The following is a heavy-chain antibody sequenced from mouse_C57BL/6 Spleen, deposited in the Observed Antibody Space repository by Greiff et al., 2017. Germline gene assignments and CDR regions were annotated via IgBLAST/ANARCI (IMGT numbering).Heavy chain of an antibody. Sequence: EVQLVESGAELVKPGASVKLSCTASGFNIKDYYMHWVKQRTEQGLEWIGRIDPEDGETKYAPKFQGKATITADTSSNTAYLQLSSLTSEDTAVYYCAINPPYYYGSSYYFDYWGQGTTLTVSS. CDR3: AINPPYYYGSSYYFDY. D-gene: IGHD1-1*01. V-gene: IGHV14-2*01. J-gene: IGHJ2*01. CDR2: IDPEDGET. CDR1: GFNIKDYY.